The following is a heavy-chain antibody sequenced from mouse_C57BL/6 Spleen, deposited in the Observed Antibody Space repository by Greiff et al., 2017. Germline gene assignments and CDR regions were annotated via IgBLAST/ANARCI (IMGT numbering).Heavy chain of an antibody. CDR2: IDPSDSYT. Sequence: QVQLQQSGAELVMPGASVKLSFKASGYTFTSYWMHWVKQRPGQGLEWIGEIDPSDSYTNYNQKFKGKSTLTVDKSSSTAYMQLSSLTSEDSAVYYCARSLVITPYFDYWGQGTTLTVSS. D-gene: IGHD1-1*01. CDR3: ARSLVITPYFDY. J-gene: IGHJ2*01. V-gene: IGHV1-69*01. CDR1: GYTFTSYW.